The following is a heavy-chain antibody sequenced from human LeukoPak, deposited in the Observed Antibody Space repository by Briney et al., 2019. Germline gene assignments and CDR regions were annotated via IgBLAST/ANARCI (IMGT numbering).Heavy chain of an antibody. D-gene: IGHD6-19*01. V-gene: IGHV1-18*01. J-gene: IGHJ3*02. CDR2: ISTYNGNT. CDR1: GYTFSRYG. Sequence: ASVKVSCKASGYTFSRYGITWVRQAPGKGLEWMGWISTYNGNTKYTHKLQARITMTTDTSTNTAYMELRSLRSDDTALYYCARVWLGNAFDIWGQGEMVTVSS. CDR3: ARVWLGNAFDI.